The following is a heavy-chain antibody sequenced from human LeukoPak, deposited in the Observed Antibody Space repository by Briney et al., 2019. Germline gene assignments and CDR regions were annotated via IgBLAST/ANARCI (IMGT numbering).Heavy chain of an antibody. Sequence: PSETLSLTCTVSGGSISSSSYYWGWIRQSPGRGLEWIGEISHSGSTNYNPSLKSRVTISRDTSKSQFSLKLSSVTASDTAVYYCARQTWTGSAYYYYYMDVWSEGSTVTVSS. J-gene: IGHJ6*03. D-gene: IGHD3/OR15-3a*01. V-gene: IGHV4-39*01. CDR1: GGSISSSSYY. CDR3: ARQTWTGSAYYYYYMDV. CDR2: ISHSGST.